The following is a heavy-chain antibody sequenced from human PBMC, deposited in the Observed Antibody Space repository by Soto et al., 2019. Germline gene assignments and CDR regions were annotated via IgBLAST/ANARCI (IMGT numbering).Heavy chain of an antibody. CDR3: ASSYGSGYRAFDY. Sequence: QVQLVQSGAEVKRPGSSVKVSCKASGDTFTFYSINWVRQAPGLGLEWMGRINPILSMSNYAQRFQGRVTITADKSTNTAYMELSSLRSEDTAIYYCASSYGSGYRAFDYWGQGALVTVSS. CDR1: GDTFTFYS. J-gene: IGHJ4*02. D-gene: IGHD3-10*01. CDR2: INPILSMS. V-gene: IGHV1-69*02.